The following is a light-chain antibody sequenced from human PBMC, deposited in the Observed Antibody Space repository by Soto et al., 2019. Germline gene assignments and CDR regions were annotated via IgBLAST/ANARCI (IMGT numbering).Light chain of an antibody. Sequence: EIVLTQSPGTLSLSPGERATLSCRASQSVSSSYLAWYQQKPGQAPRLLIYAASTRATGIPPRFSGSGSGTDFTLTISGLEPEDFAVYYCQHRNNWQWTFGQGTKVDIK. CDR2: AAS. V-gene: IGKV3D-20*02. CDR3: QHRNNWQWT. J-gene: IGKJ1*01. CDR1: QSVSSSY.